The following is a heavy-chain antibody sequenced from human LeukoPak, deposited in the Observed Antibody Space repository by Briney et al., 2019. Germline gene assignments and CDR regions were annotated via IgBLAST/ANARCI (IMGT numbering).Heavy chain of an antibody. V-gene: IGHV3-30*02. CDR2: IRYDGSNK. J-gene: IGHJ4*02. CDR1: GFTFSSYG. Sequence: PGGSLRLSCAASGFTFSSYGMHWVRQAPGKGLEWVAFIRYDGSNKYYADSVKGRFTISRDNSKNTLYLQMNSLRAEDTAVYYCARNGVGATGAYFDYWGQGTLVTVSS. CDR3: ARNGVGATGAYFDY. D-gene: IGHD1-26*01.